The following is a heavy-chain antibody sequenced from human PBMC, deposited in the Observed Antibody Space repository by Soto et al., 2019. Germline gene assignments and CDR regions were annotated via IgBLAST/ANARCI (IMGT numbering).Heavy chain of an antibody. CDR1: GFTFTNYA. CDR3: ARDGGIQMWSPYYFDY. J-gene: IGHJ4*02. D-gene: IGHD2-21*01. V-gene: IGHV3-30*03. Sequence: QVQLVESGGGVVQPGMSLRLSCTASGFTFTNYAMHWVRQSPDRGLEWVAIVSYDGSKTYYADFVKGRFTISRDNSKNTLYLQMNTLNAEDTAVYFCARDGGIQMWSPYYFDYWGQRTLVTVSS. CDR2: VSYDGSKT.